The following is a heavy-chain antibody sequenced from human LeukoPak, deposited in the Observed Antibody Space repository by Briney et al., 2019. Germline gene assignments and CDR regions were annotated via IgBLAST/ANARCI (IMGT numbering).Heavy chain of an antibody. J-gene: IGHJ4*02. CDR1: GYTFTGYC. CDR3: ARGHYDSSGYYYEEDY. CDR2: INPNRPST. D-gene: IGHD3-22*01. V-gene: IGHV1-2*02. Sequence: ASVKVSCKASGYTFTGYCIHWVRQAPGQGLEWMGWINPNRPSTNYAQKFQGRVTMTRDTSISTAYLELSRLRSDDTAVYYCARGHYDSSGYYYEEDYWGQGTLVTVSS.